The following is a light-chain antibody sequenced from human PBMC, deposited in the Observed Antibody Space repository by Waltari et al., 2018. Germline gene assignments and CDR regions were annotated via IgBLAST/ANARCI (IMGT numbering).Light chain of an antibody. V-gene: IGLV2-8*01. J-gene: IGLJ3*02. Sequence: QSALTHPSSLSGSPGQSLPISSTGTSSDVGLYNFVSWYQQHPGKDPKLIISGVDKRPSGVPDRFSGSKSGSTAYLTVSGLQAEDEADYYCASHGNNKVFGGGTKLTVL. CDR3: ASHGNNKV. CDR2: GVD. CDR1: SSDVGLYNF.